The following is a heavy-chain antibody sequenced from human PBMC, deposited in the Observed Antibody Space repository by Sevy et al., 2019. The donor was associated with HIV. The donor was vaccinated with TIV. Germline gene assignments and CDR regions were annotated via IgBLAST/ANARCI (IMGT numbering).Heavy chain of an antibody. J-gene: IGHJ5*02. D-gene: IGHD3-22*01. V-gene: IGHV1-2*02. CDR1: GYTFTGYY. CDR3: ATTYYYDSSGDRGGTWFDP. Sequence: ASVKVSCKASGYTFTGYYMHWVRQAPGQGLEWMGWTNPNSGGTNYAQKFQGRVTMTRDTSISTAYMELSRLRSDDTAVYYCATTYYYDSSGDRGGTWFDPWGQGTLVTVSS. CDR2: TNPNSGGT.